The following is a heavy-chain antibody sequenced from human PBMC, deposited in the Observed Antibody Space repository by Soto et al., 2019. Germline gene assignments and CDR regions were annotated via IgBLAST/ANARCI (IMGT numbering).Heavy chain of an antibody. CDR1: GGSISSYY. CDR2: IYYSGST. D-gene: IGHD1-26*01. J-gene: IGHJ5*02. V-gene: IGHV4-59*01. CDR3: ARAVGAKYNWFDP. Sequence: SETLSLTCTVSGGSISSYYWSWIRQPPGKGLEWIGYIYYSGSTNYNPSLKSRVTISVDTSKNQFSLKLSSVTAADTAVYYCARAVGAKYNWFDPWGQGTLVTVSS.